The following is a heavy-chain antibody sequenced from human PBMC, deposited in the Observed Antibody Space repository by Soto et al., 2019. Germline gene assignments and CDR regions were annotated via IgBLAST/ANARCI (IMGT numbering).Heavy chain of an antibody. CDR1: GFTFSSYA. V-gene: IGHV3-23*01. J-gene: IGHJ4*02. Sequence: GGSLRLSCAASGFTFSSYAMSWVRQAPGKGLEWVSAISGSGVSTYYADSVKGRFTISRDNSKNTVHLQMNSLRAEDTAVYYCAKRGGSGYQTDWGQGNLVTVSS. CDR3: AKRGGSGYQTD. CDR2: ISGSGVST. D-gene: IGHD3-22*01.